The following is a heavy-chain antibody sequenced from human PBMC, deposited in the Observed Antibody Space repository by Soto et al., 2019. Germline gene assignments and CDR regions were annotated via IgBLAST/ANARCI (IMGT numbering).Heavy chain of an antibody. Sequence: SETLSLTFAVSSGSISSSNWWSWVRQPPGKGLEWIGEIYHSGSTNYNPSLKSRVTISVDKSKNQFSLKLSSVTAADTAVYYCARVGYCSGGSCYFRRYYYYYMDVWGKGTTVTVSS. V-gene: IGHV4-4*02. CDR3: ARVGYCSGGSCYFRRYYYYYMDV. D-gene: IGHD2-15*01. CDR2: IYHSGST. CDR1: SGSISSSNW. J-gene: IGHJ6*03.